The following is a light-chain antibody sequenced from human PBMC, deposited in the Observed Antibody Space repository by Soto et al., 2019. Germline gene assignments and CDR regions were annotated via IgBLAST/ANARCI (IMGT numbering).Light chain of an antibody. CDR3: QKYDNAPLT. J-gene: IGKJ4*01. V-gene: IGKV1-27*01. Sequence: DIQMTQAPSSLSASVGDRVTITCRARQDISTYLAWYQQKPGKVPKLLISAAYTLQSGDPPRFSGSGSGTDFTLTISSLQPEEVATYYCQKYDNAPLTFGGGTKVEIK. CDR2: AAY. CDR1: QDISTY.